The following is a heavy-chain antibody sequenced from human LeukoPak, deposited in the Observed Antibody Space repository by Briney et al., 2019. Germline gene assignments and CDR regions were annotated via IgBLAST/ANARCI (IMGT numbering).Heavy chain of an antibody. CDR3: ARRSYIAVAGEDAFDI. Sequence: GGSLRLSCAASGFTFSIYAMSWVRQAPGKGLEWVSAISDSGGSTNYADSVKGRFTISRDTSKNTLYLRMNSLRAEDTAVYYCARRSYIAVAGEDAFDIWGQGTMVTVSS. J-gene: IGHJ3*02. V-gene: IGHV3-23*01. CDR2: ISDSGGST. CDR1: GFTFSIYA. D-gene: IGHD6-19*01.